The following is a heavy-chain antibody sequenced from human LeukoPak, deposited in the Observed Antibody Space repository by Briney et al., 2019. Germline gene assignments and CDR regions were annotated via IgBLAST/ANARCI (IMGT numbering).Heavy chain of an antibody. J-gene: IGHJ5*02. V-gene: IGHV1-2*02. Sequence: GASVKVSCKASGYTFTSYGISWVRQAPGQGLEWMGKINPNSGGTEYTHNFHGRVSTTRDTSISTVYMELARLTSDGTAVYYCAREGGRNLGEYWFDPWGQGTLVTVSS. D-gene: IGHD3-16*01. CDR3: AREGGRNLGEYWFDP. CDR1: GYTFTSYG. CDR2: INPNSGGT.